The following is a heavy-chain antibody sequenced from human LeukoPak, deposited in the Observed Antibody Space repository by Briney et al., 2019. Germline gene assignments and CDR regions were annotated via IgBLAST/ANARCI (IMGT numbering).Heavy chain of an antibody. CDR2: ISTSITIT. Sequence: GGSLRLSCAASGFTFSSCEMNWVRQAPGKGLEWISYISTSITITSYADSVKGRFTISRDNAKNSLYLQLNSLRDEDTAVYYCARVGATNWAYYFDYWGQGTLVTVSS. CDR3: ARVGATNWAYYFDY. V-gene: IGHV3-48*03. J-gene: IGHJ4*02. D-gene: IGHD7-27*01. CDR1: GFTFSSCE.